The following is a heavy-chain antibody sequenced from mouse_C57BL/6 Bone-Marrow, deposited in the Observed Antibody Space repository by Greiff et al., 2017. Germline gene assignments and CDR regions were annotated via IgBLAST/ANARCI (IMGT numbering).Heavy chain of an antibody. Sequence: VQLVESGAELVRPGASVTLSCKASGYTFTDYEMNWVKQTPVHGLEWIGAIDPETGGTAYNQKFKGKAILTADKSSSTAYMELRSLTSEDSAVYYCTRGITTVVAGDYWGQGTTLTVSS. J-gene: IGHJ2*01. CDR2: IDPETGGT. V-gene: IGHV1-15*01. CDR3: TRGITTVVAGDY. CDR1: GYTFTDYE. D-gene: IGHD1-1*01.